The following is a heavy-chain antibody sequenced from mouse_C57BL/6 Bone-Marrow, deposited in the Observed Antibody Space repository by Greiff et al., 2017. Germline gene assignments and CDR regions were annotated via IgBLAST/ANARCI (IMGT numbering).Heavy chain of an antibody. Sequence: EVQLVESGGDLVKPGGSLKLSCAASGFTFSSYGMSWVRQTPDKRLEWVATISSGGSYTYYPDSVKGRFTLSRDTAKNTLYLQVSSLKSEDTAMYYCVSHSYYYGRSGGWFAYWGQGTLVTVSA. CDR2: ISSGGSYT. D-gene: IGHD1-1*01. CDR1: GFTFSSYG. J-gene: IGHJ3*01. V-gene: IGHV5-6*01. CDR3: VSHSYYYGRSGGWFAY.